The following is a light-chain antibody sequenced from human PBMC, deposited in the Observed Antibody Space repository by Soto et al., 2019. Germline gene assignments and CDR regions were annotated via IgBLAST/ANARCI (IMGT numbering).Light chain of an antibody. CDR2: AAS. V-gene: IGKV1-6*01. Sequence: QMTQSPSSLSASVGDRVSITCRASQAIRDDLGWYQKKPGKAPKLLIFAASRLERGVPSRFSGSGSGTDFTLTISSLQPEDFATYYCLQYHSSWTFGQGTKVDIK. CDR1: QAIRDD. J-gene: IGKJ1*01. CDR3: LQYHSSWT.